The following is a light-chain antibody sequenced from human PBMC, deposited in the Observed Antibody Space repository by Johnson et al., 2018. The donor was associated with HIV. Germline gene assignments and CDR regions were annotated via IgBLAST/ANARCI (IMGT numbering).Light chain of an antibody. CDR1: SSNIGNNY. CDR3: GTWDSSLSAYV. V-gene: IGLV1-51*01. Sequence: QSVLTQPPSVSAAPGQKVTISCSGSSSNIGNNYVSWYQQLPGTAPKLLIYDNNKRPSGIPDRFSGSKSGKSATLGITGLQTGDEADYYCGTWDSSLSAYVFATETKVTVL. CDR2: DNN. J-gene: IGLJ1*01.